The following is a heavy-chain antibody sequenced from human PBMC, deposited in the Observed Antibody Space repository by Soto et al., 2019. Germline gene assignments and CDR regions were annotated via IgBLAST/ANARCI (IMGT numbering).Heavy chain of an antibody. CDR1: GYTFTAFA. CDR3: ARDGSGYYGSGSYPD. D-gene: IGHD3-10*01. V-gene: IGHV1-3*01. CDR2: INADNGNT. J-gene: IGHJ4*02. Sequence: QVQLVQSGTEVRKPGASVRVSCKASGYTFTAFAMHWVRQAPGQRPEWMGWINADNGNTRYSQKFQGRVTFTRDTSANTAYLELSSLESDDTAVYYRARDGSGYYGSGSYPDWCQGTLVTVSS.